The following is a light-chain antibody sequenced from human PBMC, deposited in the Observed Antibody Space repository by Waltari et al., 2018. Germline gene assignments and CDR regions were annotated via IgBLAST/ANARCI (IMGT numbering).Light chain of an antibody. Sequence: QSVLTQPPSVSGAPGQRVAISCTGSSSNIGAGYDVQWYQRLLGTAPRLLILINTRRPSGVPDRFSGSRSGTSASLAITGLRAEDEADYYCQSYDSSLSGRVFGGGTRVTVL. V-gene: IGLV1-40*01. CDR2: INT. J-gene: IGLJ2*01. CDR3: QSYDSSLSGRV. CDR1: SSNIGAGYD.